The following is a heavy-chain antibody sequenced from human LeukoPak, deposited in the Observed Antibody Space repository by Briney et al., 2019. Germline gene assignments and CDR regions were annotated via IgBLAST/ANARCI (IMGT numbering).Heavy chain of an antibody. CDR2: INHSGST. D-gene: IGHD3-22*01. J-gene: IGHJ4*02. Sequence: SETLSLTCAVYGGSFSGYYWSWIRQPPGKGLEWIGEINHSGSTNYNPSLKSRVTISVNTSKNQFSLKLSSVTAADTAVYYCARVLAYYDSSGYYGFDYWGQGTLVTVSS. V-gene: IGHV4-34*01. CDR1: GGSFSGYY. CDR3: ARVLAYYDSSGYYGFDY.